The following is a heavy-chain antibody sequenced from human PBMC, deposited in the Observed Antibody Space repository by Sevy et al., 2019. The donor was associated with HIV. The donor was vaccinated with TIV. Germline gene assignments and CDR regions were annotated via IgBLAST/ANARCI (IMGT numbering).Heavy chain of an antibody. CDR3: ARNSGGPMIVVVITYFDY. Sequence: SLRLSCAASGFTFSSYAMHWVRQAPGKGLEWVAVISYDGSNKYYADSVKGRFTISRDNSKNTLYLQMNSLRAEDTAVYYCARNSGGPMIVVVITYFDYWGQGTLVTVSS. D-gene: IGHD3-22*01. J-gene: IGHJ4*02. V-gene: IGHV3-30-3*01. CDR2: ISYDGSNK. CDR1: GFTFSSYA.